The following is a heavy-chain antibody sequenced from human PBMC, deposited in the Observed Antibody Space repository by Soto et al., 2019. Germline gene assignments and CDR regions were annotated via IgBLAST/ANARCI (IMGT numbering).Heavy chain of an antibody. V-gene: IGHV1-24*01. CDR1: GYSLTELS. CDR2: FDPEDGQT. CDR3: ATSLELRLGVDI. D-gene: IGHD1-7*01. J-gene: IGHJ6*02. Sequence: RASVKVSCKVSGYSLTELSIHRVRQAPEKGLEWMGSFDPEDGQTINKQKFQDRVTMTGDTSSDTGYMELSNLRSEDTAIYYCATSLELRLGVDIWGQGTTVTVSS.